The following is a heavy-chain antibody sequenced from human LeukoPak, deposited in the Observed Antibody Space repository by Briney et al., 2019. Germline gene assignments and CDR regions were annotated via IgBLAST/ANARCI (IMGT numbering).Heavy chain of an antibody. CDR2: IYYSGST. D-gene: IGHD5-12*01. CDR3: ARHYSGSDRYYFDY. Sequence: SETLSLTCTVSGGSISSYYWSWIRQPPGKGLEWIGYIYYSGSTDSNPSLKSRVTISVDTSKNQFSLKLSSVTAADTAVYFCARHYSGSDRYYFDYWGQGTLVTVSS. J-gene: IGHJ4*02. V-gene: IGHV4-59*01. CDR1: GGSISSYY.